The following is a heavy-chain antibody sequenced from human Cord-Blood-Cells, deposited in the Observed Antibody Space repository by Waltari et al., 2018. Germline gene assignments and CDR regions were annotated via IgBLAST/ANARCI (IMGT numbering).Heavy chain of an antibody. CDR3: ATYPLYVANDAFDI. V-gene: IGHV1-24*01. CDR2: FDPEDGET. Sequence: QVQLVQPGAEVKKPGASVKVSCQVSGYTLTELSMPWVRQAPGKGLEWMGGFDPEDGETIYAQKFQGRVTMTEDTSTDTAYMELSSLRSEDTAVYYCATYPLYVANDAFDIWGQGTMVTVSS. J-gene: IGHJ3*02. D-gene: IGHD3-16*01. CDR1: GYTLTELS.